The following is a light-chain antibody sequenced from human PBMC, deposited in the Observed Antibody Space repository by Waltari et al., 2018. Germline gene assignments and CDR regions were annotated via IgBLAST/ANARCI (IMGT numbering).Light chain of an antibody. V-gene: IGLV1-47*01. CDR1: NSHIRSNF. CDR2: RNN. J-gene: IGLJ3*02. Sequence: QSVLTQPSSASGTPGQRVSIPSSGSNSHIRSNFLYWYQQLPGTAPKILIDRNNQRPSGVPDRFSGSKSGTSASLAISGLRSEDEADYYCAAWDDSLSGWVFGGGTKLTVL. CDR3: AAWDDSLSGWV.